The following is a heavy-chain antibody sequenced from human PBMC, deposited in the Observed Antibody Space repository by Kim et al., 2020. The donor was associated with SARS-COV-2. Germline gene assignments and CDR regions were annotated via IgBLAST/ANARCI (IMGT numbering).Heavy chain of an antibody. CDR3: ARTLVLSGYYGMDV. Sequence: YADSEKSRFTISRDNSRNTLYLQMNSLRAEDTAVYYCARTLVLSGYYGMDVWGQGTTVTVSS. V-gene: IGHV3-33*01. J-gene: IGHJ6*02. D-gene: IGHD3-10*01.